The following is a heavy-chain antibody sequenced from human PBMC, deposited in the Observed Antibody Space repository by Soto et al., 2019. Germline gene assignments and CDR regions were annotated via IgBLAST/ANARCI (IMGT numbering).Heavy chain of an antibody. CDR1: GGSISSGGYY. CDR2: IYYTGSA. D-gene: IGHD2-21*02. V-gene: IGHV4-30-4*08. Sequence: SETLSLTCTVSGGSISSGGYYWSWIRQHPGKGLEWIGYIYYTGSARYNPSLQSRVTMSVDTSKNLFSLNLSSVTAADTAVYFCVREDDGGDRDYYGLDVWGQGTMVTVSS. CDR3: VREDDGGDRDYYGLDV. J-gene: IGHJ6*02.